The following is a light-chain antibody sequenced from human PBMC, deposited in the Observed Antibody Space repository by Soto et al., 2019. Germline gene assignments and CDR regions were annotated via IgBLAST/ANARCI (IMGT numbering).Light chain of an antibody. J-gene: IGKJ1*01. V-gene: IGKV1-39*01. Sequence: DIQMTQSPSSLSASVEDRVIITCRASQSISRNLNWYQQKPGTAPKLLMCGASTLQSGVPSRFSGSGSGTDFTLTITSLQPEDFATYYCQQSYNTPRTFGQGTKVDIK. CDR1: QSISRN. CDR3: QQSYNTPRT. CDR2: GAS.